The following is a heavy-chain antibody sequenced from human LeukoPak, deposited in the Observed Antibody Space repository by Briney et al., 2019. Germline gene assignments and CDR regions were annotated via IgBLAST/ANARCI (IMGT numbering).Heavy chain of an antibody. Sequence: SVKVSCKASGGTFSSYAISWVRQAPGQGLEWMGGIIPIFGTANYAQKFQGRVTITADESTSTAYMELSSLRSEDTAVYYCARDPIVVVAATPPTYYYYGMDVWGQGTTVTVSS. CDR2: IIPIFGTA. D-gene: IGHD2-15*01. J-gene: IGHJ6*02. CDR1: GGTFSSYA. CDR3: ARDPIVVVAATPPTYYYYGMDV. V-gene: IGHV1-69*13.